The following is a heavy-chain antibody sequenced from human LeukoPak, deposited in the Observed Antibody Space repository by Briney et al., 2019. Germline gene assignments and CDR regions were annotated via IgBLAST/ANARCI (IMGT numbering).Heavy chain of an antibody. CDR3: AKDLYNTGFDY. CDR1: GFTFDDYA. J-gene: IGHJ4*02. CDR2: ISGDGGST. Sequence: GRSLRLSCAASGFTFDDYAVHWVRQAPGKGLEWVSLISGDGGSTYYADSVKGRFTISRDNSKNSLYLRMNSLRAEDTALYYCAKDLYNTGFDYWGQGTLVTVSS. V-gene: IGHV3-43*02. D-gene: IGHD1-14*01.